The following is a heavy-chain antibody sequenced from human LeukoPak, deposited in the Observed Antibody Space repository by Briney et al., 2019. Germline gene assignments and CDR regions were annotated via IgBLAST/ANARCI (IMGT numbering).Heavy chain of an antibody. D-gene: IGHD2-15*01. V-gene: IGHV3-33*01. Sequence: GGSLRLSCAASGFTFSSYVMHCVRQAPGKGLEWVAAIWYDVSIQYYADSVKGRFTISRDNSKDTLYLQMDSLRAEDTAVYYCARAGYCSGGSCYGSDYWGQGTLVSVSS. CDR2: IWYDVSIQ. J-gene: IGHJ4*02. CDR1: GFTFSSYV. CDR3: ARAGYCSGGSCYGSDY.